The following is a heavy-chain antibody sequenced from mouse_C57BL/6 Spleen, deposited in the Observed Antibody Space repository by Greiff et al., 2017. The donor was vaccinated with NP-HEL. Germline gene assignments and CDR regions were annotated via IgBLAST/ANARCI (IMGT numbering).Heavy chain of an antibody. D-gene: IGHD1-1*01. CDR3: ARAPYGSFDY. J-gene: IGHJ2*01. V-gene: IGHV5-4*01. Sequence: EVHLVESGGGLVKPGGSLKLPCAASGFTFSSYAMSWVRQTPEKRLEWVATISDGGSYTYYPDNVKGRFTISRDNAKNNLYLQMSHLKSEDTAMYYCARAPYGSFDYWGQGTTLTVSS. CDR1: GFTFSSYA. CDR2: ISDGGSYT.